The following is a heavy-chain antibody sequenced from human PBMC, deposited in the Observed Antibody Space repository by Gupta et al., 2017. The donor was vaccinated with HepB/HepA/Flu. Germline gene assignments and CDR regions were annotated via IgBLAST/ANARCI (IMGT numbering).Heavy chain of an antibody. D-gene: IGHD5-12*01. J-gene: IGHJ4*02. Sequence: EKYYVDSVKGRFTISRDNAKNSLYLQMNSLRAEDTAVYYCASYVGGYDFRYWGQGTLVTVS. CDR3: ASYVGGYDFRY. CDR2: EK. V-gene: IGHV3-7*01.